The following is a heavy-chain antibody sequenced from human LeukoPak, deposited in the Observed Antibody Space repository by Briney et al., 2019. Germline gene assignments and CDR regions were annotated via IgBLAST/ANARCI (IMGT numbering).Heavy chain of an antibody. Sequence: SETLSLTCAVYGGSFSGYYWSWIRQPPGKGLEWIGEINHSGSINYNPSLKSRVTISVDTSKNQFSLKLSSVTAADTAVYYCANSRRLLWFGESFFDYWGQGTLVTVSS. CDR3: ANSRRLLWFGESFFDY. CDR2: INHSGSI. D-gene: IGHD3-10*01. V-gene: IGHV4-34*01. CDR1: GGSFSGYY. J-gene: IGHJ4*02.